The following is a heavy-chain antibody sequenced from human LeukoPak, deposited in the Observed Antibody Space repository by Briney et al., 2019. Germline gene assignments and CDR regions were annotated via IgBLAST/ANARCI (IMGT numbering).Heavy chain of an antibody. CDR2: ISSSSSYI. J-gene: IGHJ4*02. CDR3: AREGDVVVVAANDY. Sequence: GGSLRLSCAASGVTFSSDSMNWVRQAPGKGLEWVSSISSSSSYIYYADSVKGRFTISRDNAKNSLYLQMNSLRAEDTAVYYCAREGDVVVVAANDYWGQGTLVTVSS. CDR1: GVTFSSDS. D-gene: IGHD2-15*01. V-gene: IGHV3-21*01.